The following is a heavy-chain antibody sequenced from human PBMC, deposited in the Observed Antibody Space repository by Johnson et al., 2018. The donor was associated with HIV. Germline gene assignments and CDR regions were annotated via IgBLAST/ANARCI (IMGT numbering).Heavy chain of an antibody. V-gene: IGHV3-11*04. D-gene: IGHD3-16*01. CDR2: ISSSTNTI. CDR3: VRDAFDFRDASGRFGGAGFDI. CDR1: GFTFSDYY. Sequence: QVQLVESGGGFVKPGGSLRLSCAASGFTFSDYYMSWIRQAPGKGLAWVSYISSSTNTIYYADSVKGRFTISRDNAKNSLSLQMNSLRAEDTAVYYCVRDAFDFRDASGRFGGAGFDIWGQGTVVTVSS. J-gene: IGHJ3*02.